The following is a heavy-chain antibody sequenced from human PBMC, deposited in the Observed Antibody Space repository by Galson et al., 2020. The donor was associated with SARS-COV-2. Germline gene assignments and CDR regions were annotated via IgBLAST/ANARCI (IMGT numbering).Heavy chain of an antibody. J-gene: IGHJ6*02. D-gene: IGHD5-18*01. V-gene: IGHV3-21*01. CDR2: ISTSSSYT. CDR3: ARDEGIRGYCDGRVYDGRDG. Sequence: NSGGSLRLSCAASGFPFSTYSMNWVRLAPGKGLEWVSSISTSSSYTYYVDSVKGRFSISRDNPRNSLYLQMNSLRAEDTAVYYCARDEGIRGYCDGRVYDGRDGWGQGTTGAVAS. CDR1: GFPFSTYS.